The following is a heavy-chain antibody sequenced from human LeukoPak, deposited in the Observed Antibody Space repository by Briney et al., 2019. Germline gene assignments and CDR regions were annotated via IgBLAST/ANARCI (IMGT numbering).Heavy chain of an antibody. CDR2: ISYSGST. D-gene: IGHD3-22*01. V-gene: IGHV4-30-4*07. J-gene: IGHJ4*02. CDR3: ARGGYYYDSSGYYPTFDS. CDR1: GGSISSGGYS. Sequence: SETLSLTCAVSGGSISSGGYSWSWIRQPPGKGLEWIGYISYSGSTYYNPSLKSRVTISVDTSKNHFSLKLSSVTAADTAIYYCARGGYYYDSSGYYPTFDSWGQGTLVTVSS.